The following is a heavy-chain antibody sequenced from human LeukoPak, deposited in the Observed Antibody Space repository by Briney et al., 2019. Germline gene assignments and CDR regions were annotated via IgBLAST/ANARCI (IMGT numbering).Heavy chain of an antibody. Sequence: PGGSLRLSCAASGFTFSGSAMHWVRQASGKGLEWVGRIRSKANSYATAYAASVKGRFTISRDDSKNTAYLQMNSLKTEDTAVYYCTKHGNEKLVDYWGQGTLVTVSS. J-gene: IGHJ4*02. CDR3: TKHGNEKLVDY. V-gene: IGHV3-73*01. CDR1: GFTFSGSA. CDR2: IRSKANSYAT. D-gene: IGHD1-1*01.